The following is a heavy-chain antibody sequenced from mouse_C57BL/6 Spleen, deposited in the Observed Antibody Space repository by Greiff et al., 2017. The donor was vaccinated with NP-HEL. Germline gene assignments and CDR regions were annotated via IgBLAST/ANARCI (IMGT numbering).Heavy chain of an antibody. CDR1: GYTFTDYN. Sequence: VQLQQSGPELVKPGASVKMSCKASGYTFTDYNMHWVKQSHGKSLEWIGYINPNNGGTSHNQKFKGKATLTVNKSSSTAYMELRSLTSEDSAVYYCARGGNDGFHYWGQGTTLTVSS. J-gene: IGHJ2*01. V-gene: IGHV1-22*01. D-gene: IGHD2-3*01. CDR3: ARGGNDGFHY. CDR2: INPNNGGT.